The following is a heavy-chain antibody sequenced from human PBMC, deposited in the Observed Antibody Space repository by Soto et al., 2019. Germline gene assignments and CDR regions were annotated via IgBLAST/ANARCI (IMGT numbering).Heavy chain of an antibody. CDR3: ARDVHDSSGPYSY. D-gene: IGHD3-22*01. J-gene: IGHJ4*02. CDR1: GYIFIGFY. CDR2: INPDSGGT. V-gene: IGHV1-2*02. Sequence: ASVKVSCKASGYIFIGFYMHWVRQAPGQGLEWMGWINPDSGGTNYAQRFQGRVTMTRDASVNTAYMELSGLRSDDTAVYYCARDVHDSSGPYSYRGQATLV.